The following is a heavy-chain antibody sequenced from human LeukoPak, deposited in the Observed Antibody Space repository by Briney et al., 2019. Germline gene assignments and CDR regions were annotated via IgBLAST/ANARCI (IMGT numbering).Heavy chain of an antibody. CDR3: ARAYGSGSYFSEHYYMDV. CDR1: GYTFTSYG. D-gene: IGHD3-10*01. V-gene: IGHV1-18*01. Sequence: GASVKVSCKASGYTFTSYGISWVRQAPGQGLEWMGWISAYNGNTNYAQKLQGRVTMTTDTSTSTAYMELRSLRSDDTAVYYCARAYGSGSYFSEHYYMDVWGKGTTVTISS. CDR2: ISAYNGNT. J-gene: IGHJ6*03.